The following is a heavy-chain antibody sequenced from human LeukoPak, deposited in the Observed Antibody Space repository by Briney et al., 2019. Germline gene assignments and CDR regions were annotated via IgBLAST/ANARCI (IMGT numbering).Heavy chain of an antibody. J-gene: IGHJ3*02. D-gene: IGHD6-13*01. CDR1: GGTFSSYA. V-gene: IGHV1-69*05. Sequence: GASVKVSCKASGGTFSSYAISWVRQAPGQGLEWMGGIIPIFGTANYAQKFQGRVTITTDESTSTAYMELSSLRSEDTAVYYCADPVEQLGYAFDIWGQGTMVTVSS. CDR2: IIPIFGTA. CDR3: ADPVEQLGYAFDI.